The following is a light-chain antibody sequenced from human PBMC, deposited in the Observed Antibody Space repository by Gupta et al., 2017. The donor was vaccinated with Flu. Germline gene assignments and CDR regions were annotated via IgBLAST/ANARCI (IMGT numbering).Light chain of an antibody. CDR2: AAS. J-gene: IGKJ1*01. V-gene: IGKV1-8*01. CDR3: QQYYSYPPT. Sequence: PSSLSASTGDRVTIACRASQGISSYLAWYQQKPGKAPKLLIYAASTLQSGVPSRFSGSGSGTDFTLTISCLQSEDFATYYCQQYYSYPPTFGQGTKVEIK. CDR1: QGISSY.